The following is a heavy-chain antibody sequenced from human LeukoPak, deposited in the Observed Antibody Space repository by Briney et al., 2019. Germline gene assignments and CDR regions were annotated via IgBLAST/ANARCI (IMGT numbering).Heavy chain of an antibody. V-gene: IGHV1-46*01. CDR3: AREDRGACDSSGYKFDY. Sequence: ASVKVSCKASGYTFTSYYMHWVRQAPGQGLEWMGIIFSSGGNADYAQKFQGRVTMTRDTSTNTAFLDLSSLRSEDTAVYYCAREDRGACDSSGYKFDYWGQGTLVTVSS. D-gene: IGHD3-22*01. CDR2: IFSSGGNA. CDR1: GYTFTSYY. J-gene: IGHJ4*02.